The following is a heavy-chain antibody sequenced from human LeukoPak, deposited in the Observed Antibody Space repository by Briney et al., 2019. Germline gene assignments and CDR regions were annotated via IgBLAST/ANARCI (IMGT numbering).Heavy chain of an antibody. CDR2: IYYSGST. CDR3: ARQGSVAVAPAWFDP. CDR1: GGSFSSYY. J-gene: IGHJ5*02. V-gene: IGHV4-39*01. Sequence: KPSETLSLTCAVYGGSFSSYYWGWIRQPPGKGLEWIGSIYYSGSTYYNPSLKSRVTISVDTSKNQFSLKLSSVTAADTAVYYCARQGSVAVAPAWFDPWGQGTLVTVSS. D-gene: IGHD6-19*01.